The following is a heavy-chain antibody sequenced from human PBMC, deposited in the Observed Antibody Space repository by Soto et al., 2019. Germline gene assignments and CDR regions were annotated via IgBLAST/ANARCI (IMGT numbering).Heavy chain of an antibody. D-gene: IGHD3-22*01. J-gene: IGHJ3*01. Sequence: AGGSLRLSCAASGFSFSGYNMNWVRQAPGKGLEWVSSISGDSNYIYYADSVQGRFTISGDNAKNSVYLQMNSLRAEDTAVYYCARVVYFDRSAYGLWGQGTMVTVSS. V-gene: IGHV3-21*06. CDR3: ARVVYFDRSAYGL. CDR2: ISGDSNYI. CDR1: GFSFSGYN.